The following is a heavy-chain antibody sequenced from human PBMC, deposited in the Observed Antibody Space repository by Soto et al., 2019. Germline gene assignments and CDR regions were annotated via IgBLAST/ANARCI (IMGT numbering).Heavy chain of an antibody. V-gene: IGHV1-69*02. CDR1: GGTFSSYT. Sequence: QVQLVQSGAEVKKPGSSVKVSCKASGGTFSSYTISWVRQAPGQGLEWMGRIIPILGIANYAQKFQGRVTITADKSTSTAYMELSSLSSEDTAVYYCARAGIAAAGGWFDPWGQGTLVTVSS. J-gene: IGHJ5*02. D-gene: IGHD6-13*01. CDR2: IIPILGIA. CDR3: ARAGIAAAGGWFDP.